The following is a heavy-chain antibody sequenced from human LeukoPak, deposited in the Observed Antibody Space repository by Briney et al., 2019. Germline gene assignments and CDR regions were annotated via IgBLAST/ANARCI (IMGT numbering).Heavy chain of an antibody. CDR1: GGSFSGYY. Sequence: SETLSLTCAVYGGSFSGYYWSWIRQPPGKGLEWIGEINHSGSTNSNPSLKSRVTVSVDKSKNLFSLKLSSVTAADTAIYYCMRDGDNSAYLTHGPFDFWGQGILVAVSS. J-gene: IGHJ4*02. V-gene: IGHV4-34*01. CDR3: MRDGDNSAYLTHGPFDF. CDR2: INHSGST. D-gene: IGHD3-22*01.